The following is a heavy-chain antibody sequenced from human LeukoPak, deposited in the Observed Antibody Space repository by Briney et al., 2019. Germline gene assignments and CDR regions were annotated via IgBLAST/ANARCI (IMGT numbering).Heavy chain of an antibody. CDR2: IYYSGST. Sequence: SETLSLTCAVSGGSISSGGYSWSWIRQPPGKGLEWIGYIYYSGSTYYNPSLKSRVTISADTSKNQFSLKLSSVTAADTAVYYCGRVDVVDQWLVIDYWGQGTLVTVSS. V-gene: IGHV4-30-4*07. CDR1: GGSISSGGYS. J-gene: IGHJ4*02. D-gene: IGHD6-19*01. CDR3: GRVDVVDQWLVIDY.